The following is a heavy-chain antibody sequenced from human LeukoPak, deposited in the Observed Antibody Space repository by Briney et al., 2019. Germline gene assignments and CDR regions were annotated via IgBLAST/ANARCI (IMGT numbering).Heavy chain of an antibody. Sequence: GGSLRLSCAASGFTFSAFAMIWVRQPPGKGLEWVSSIFSGGGEIHYADSVRGRFTISRDNAKISLYLQMNSLRAEDTAVYYCARILAYASGAEAFDYWGQGALVTVSS. CDR1: GFTFSAFA. J-gene: IGHJ4*02. CDR2: IFSGGGEI. V-gene: IGHV3-21*01. D-gene: IGHD3-10*01. CDR3: ARILAYASGAEAFDY.